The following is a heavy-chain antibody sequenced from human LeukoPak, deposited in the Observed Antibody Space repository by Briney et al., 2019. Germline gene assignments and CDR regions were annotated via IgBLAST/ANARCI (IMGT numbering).Heavy chain of an antibody. D-gene: IGHD4-11*01. Sequence: GASVKVSCKASGYTFTSYDINWVRQATGQGLEWMGWMNPSSGNTGYAQKFQGRVTITRNTSISTAYMELSSLRSEDTAVYYCARSRSYSRFDPWGQGTLVTVSS. CDR1: GYTFTSYD. J-gene: IGHJ5*02. CDR3: ARSRSYSRFDP. V-gene: IGHV1-8*03. CDR2: MNPSSGNT.